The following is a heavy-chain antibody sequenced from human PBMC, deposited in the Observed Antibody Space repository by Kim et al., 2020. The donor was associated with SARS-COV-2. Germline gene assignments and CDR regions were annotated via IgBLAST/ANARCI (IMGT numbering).Heavy chain of an antibody. CDR3: AKEARGGGDIVVVPAAIFY. D-gene: IGHD2-2*02. V-gene: IGHV3-23*01. Sequence: GGSLRLSCAASGFTFSSYAMSWVRQAPGKGLEWVSAISGSGGSTYYADSVKGRFTISRDNSKNTLYLQINSLRAEDTAVYYCAKEARGGGDIVVVPAAIFYWGQGTLVTVSS. J-gene: IGHJ4*02. CDR1: GFTFSSYA. CDR2: ISGSGGST.